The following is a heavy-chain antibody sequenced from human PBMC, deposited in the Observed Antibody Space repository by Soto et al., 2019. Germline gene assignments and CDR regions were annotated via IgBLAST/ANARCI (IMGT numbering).Heavy chain of an antibody. CDR3: AYIPLRTKGLHY. D-gene: IGHD1-1*01. V-gene: IGHV1-8*01. CDR2: MNPNSGNT. Sequence: QVQLVPSGAEVKKPGASVTVSCKASGYTCTRYDINWVRQATGQELEWMGWMNPNSGNTGDAQKFQGRVTMTRNISISTAYMELSSLRSEDTAVYYCAYIPLRTKGLHYWGQGTLVTVSS. CDR1: GYTCTRYD. J-gene: IGHJ4*02.